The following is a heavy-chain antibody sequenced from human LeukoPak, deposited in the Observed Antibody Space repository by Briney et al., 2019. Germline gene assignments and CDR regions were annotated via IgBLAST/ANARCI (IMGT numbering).Heavy chain of an antibody. CDR2: IYYSGST. J-gene: IGHJ5*02. D-gene: IGHD3-9*01. CDR1: GGSIRSYY. Sequence: SETLSLTCTVSGGSIRSYYWRWIRQPPGKGLEWIGYIYYSGSTNYNPSLKSRVTISVDTSKNQFSLKLSSVTAADTAGYYCARAPATPVFCWFDPWGQGTLVTVSS. V-gene: IGHV4-59*01. CDR3: ARAPATPVFCWFDP.